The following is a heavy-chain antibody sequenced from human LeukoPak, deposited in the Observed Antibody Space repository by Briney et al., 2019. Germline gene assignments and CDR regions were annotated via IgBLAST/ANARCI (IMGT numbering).Heavy chain of an antibody. D-gene: IGHD3-10*01. CDR2: INPSGGST. CDR1: GSTFIGYY. V-gene: IGHV1-46*01. CDR3: ARGNPGVIDY. Sequence: GASVKVSCKASGSTFIGYYMHWVRQAPGQGLEWMGMINPSGGSTSYAQKFQGRVTMTRDTSTSTVYMELSSLRSEDTAVYYCARGNPGVIDYWGQGTLVTVSS. J-gene: IGHJ4*02.